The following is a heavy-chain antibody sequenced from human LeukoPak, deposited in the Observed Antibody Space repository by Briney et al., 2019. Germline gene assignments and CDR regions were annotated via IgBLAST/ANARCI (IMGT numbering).Heavy chain of an antibody. J-gene: IGHJ5*02. CDR1: GGSISSGDYY. D-gene: IGHD4-11*01. CDR3: ARDLGDTDYNTHRWFDP. Sequence: NPSETLSLTCTVSGGSISSGDYYWSWIRQPPGKGLEWIGYIYYSGSTYYNPSLKSRVTISVDTSKNQFSLKLSSVTAADTALYYCARDLGDTDYNTHRWFDPWGQGTLVIVSS. CDR2: IYYSGST. V-gene: IGHV4-31*03.